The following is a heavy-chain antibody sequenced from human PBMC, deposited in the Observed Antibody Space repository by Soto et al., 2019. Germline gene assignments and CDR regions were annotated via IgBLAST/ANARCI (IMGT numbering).Heavy chain of an antibody. CDR1: GFTFSDYY. D-gene: IGHD2-8*01. CDR3: ASIVPWYFDL. Sequence: QVQLVESGGGLVKPGGSLRLSCAASGFTFSDYYMSWIRQAPGKGLEWVSYISSSSSYTNYADSVKGRFTISRDNAKNSLYLQMNSLIAEDTAVYYCASIVPWYFDLWGRGTLVTVSS. J-gene: IGHJ2*01. CDR2: ISSSSSYT. V-gene: IGHV3-11*06.